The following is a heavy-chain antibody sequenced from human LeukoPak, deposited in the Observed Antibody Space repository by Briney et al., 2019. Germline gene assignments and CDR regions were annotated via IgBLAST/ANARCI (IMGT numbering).Heavy chain of an antibody. CDR2: IYHSGST. J-gene: IGHJ5*02. CDR1: GYSISSGYY. D-gene: IGHD3-9*01. V-gene: IGHV4-38-2*02. Sequence: SETLSLTCTVSGYSISSGYYWGWIRQPPGKGLEWIGSIYHSGSTYYNPSLKSRVTISVDTSKNQFSLKLSSVTAADTAVYYCARGRRYFDWLLSRRHWFDPWGQGTLVTVSS. CDR3: ARGRRYFDWLLSRRHWFDP.